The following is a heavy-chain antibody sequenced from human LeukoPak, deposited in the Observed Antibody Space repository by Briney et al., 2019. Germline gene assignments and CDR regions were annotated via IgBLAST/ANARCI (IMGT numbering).Heavy chain of an antibody. CDR1: GYTFTSYG. Sequence: ASVKVSCKASGYTFTSYGISWVRQAPGQGLEWMGWISAYNGNTNYAQKLQGRVTMTTDTSASTAYMELRSLRSDDTAVYYCARDQDDWSGVYGMDVWGQGTTVTVSS. J-gene: IGHJ6*02. V-gene: IGHV1-18*01. D-gene: IGHD3-9*01. CDR2: ISAYNGNT. CDR3: ARDQDDWSGVYGMDV.